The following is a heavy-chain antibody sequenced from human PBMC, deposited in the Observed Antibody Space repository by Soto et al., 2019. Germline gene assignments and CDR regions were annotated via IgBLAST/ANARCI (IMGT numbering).Heavy chain of an antibody. J-gene: IGHJ3*01. CDR1: GGSISGYY. Sequence: QVQLQESGPGLVKVSETLSLTCIVSGGSISGYYWTWIRQPPGKGLEWIGYIYYSGSTNYNPSLMTRVTISVATSKNQFSLRLSSVTAADSAVYYCARPTKGGAYDLWGQGTMVTVSS. CDR3: ARPTKGGAYDL. CDR2: IYYSGST. V-gene: IGHV4-59*08.